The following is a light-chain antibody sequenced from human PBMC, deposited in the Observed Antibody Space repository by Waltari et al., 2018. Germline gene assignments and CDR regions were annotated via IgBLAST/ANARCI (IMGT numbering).Light chain of an antibody. V-gene: IGKV3-20*01. J-gene: IGKJ4*02. CDR2: PAS. Sequence: EIVLTQSPGTLSLSPGERATLSCRASQSISKYLAWYQQKPGQTPRLLIYPASSRAAGIPERCSGMGSEPDFSLSIIRLEPEYFAVYYCQHYECSPVSFGEATTVEIK. CDR3: QHYECSPVS. CDR1: QSISKY.